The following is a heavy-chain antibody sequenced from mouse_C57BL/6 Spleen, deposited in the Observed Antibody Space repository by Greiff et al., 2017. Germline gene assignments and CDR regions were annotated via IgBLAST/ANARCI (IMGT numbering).Heavy chain of an antibody. CDR2: IRSKSNNYAT. V-gene: IGHV10-1*01. CDR3: VRCYSNYVDYAMDY. Sequence: EVQRVESGGGLVQPKGSLKLSCAASGFSFNTYAMNWVRQAPGKGLEWVARIRSKSNNYATYYADSVKDRFTISRDDSESMLYLQMNNLKTEDTAMYYCVRCYSNYVDYAMDYWGQGTSVTVSS. CDR1: GFSFNTYA. D-gene: IGHD2-5*01. J-gene: IGHJ4*01.